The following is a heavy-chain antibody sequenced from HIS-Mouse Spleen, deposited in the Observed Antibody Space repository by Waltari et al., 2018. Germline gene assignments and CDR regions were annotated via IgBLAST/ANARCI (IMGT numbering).Heavy chain of an antibody. CDR2: IYYSGTT. CDR3: AREIPYSSSWYDWYFDL. Sequence: QLQLQESGPGLVKPSETLSLTCTVSGGSISSSSYYWGWIRQHPGKGLEWIGSIYYSGTTNRNPSLKGRVTISVDTAKNQFSLKLSSVTAADTAVYYCAREIPYSSSWYDWYFDLWGRGTLVTVSS. CDR1: GGSISSSSYY. V-gene: IGHV4-39*07. J-gene: IGHJ2*01. D-gene: IGHD6-13*01.